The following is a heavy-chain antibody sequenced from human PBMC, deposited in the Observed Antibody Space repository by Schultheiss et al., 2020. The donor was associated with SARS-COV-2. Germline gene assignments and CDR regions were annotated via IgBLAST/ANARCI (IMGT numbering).Heavy chain of an antibody. D-gene: IGHD4-17*01. CDR2: INHSGST. V-gene: IGHV4-34*01. J-gene: IGHJ6*02. CDR1: GGSFSGYY. CDR3: ARADYYGDYTNYYYYGMDV. Sequence: SETLSLTCAVYGGSFSGYYWSWIRQPPGKGLEWIGEINHSGSTNYNPSLKSRVTISVDTSKNQFSLKLSSVTAADTAVYYCARADYYGDYTNYYYYGMDVWGQGTTVTVSS.